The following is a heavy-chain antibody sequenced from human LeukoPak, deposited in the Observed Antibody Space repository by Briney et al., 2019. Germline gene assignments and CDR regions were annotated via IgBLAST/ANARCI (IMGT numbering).Heavy chain of an antibody. CDR2: MYRGGGT. J-gene: IGHJ4*02. CDR3: AKDIRFQAVVMVAATSDY. D-gene: IGHD2-15*01. CDR1: GFTFSDHY. Sequence: PGGSLRLSCAASGFTFSDHYMDWVRQAPGKGLEWVSVMYRGGGTYYADSVRGRFTISRDNSKNTMYLQMNSLRAEDTAVYYCAKDIRFQAVVMVAATSDYWGQGTLVTVSS. V-gene: IGHV3-66*01.